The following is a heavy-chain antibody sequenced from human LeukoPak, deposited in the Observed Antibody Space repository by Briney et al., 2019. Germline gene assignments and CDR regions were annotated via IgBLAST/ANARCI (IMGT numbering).Heavy chain of an antibody. J-gene: IGHJ4*02. CDR2: ISYDGSNK. Sequence: GGSLRLSCAASGFTFSSYAMHWVRQAPGKGLEWVAVISYDGSNKYYADFVKGRFTISRDNSKNTLYLQMNSLRAEDTAVYYCAREVGHYFDYWGQGTLVTVSS. V-gene: IGHV3-30-3*01. CDR3: AREVGHYFDY. CDR1: GFTFSSYA.